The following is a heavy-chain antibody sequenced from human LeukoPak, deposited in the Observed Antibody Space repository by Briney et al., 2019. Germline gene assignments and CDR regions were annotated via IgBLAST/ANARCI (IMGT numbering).Heavy chain of an antibody. CDR1: GGSISSYY. V-gene: IGHV4-59*01. CDR3: ARGQVRGVIWFDP. D-gene: IGHD3-10*01. Sequence: SETLSLTCAVSGGSISSYYWSWIRQPPGKGLEWIGYIYYSGSTNYNPSLKSRVTISVDTSKNQFSLKLSSVTAADTAVYYCARGQVRGVIWFDPWGQGTLVTVSS. CDR2: IYYSGST. J-gene: IGHJ5*02.